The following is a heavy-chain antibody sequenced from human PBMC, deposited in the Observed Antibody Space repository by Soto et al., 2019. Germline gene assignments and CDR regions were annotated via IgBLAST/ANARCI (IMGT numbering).Heavy chain of an antibody. CDR3: ARSPEYSSGWFLES. CDR2: ITWDGSRT. J-gene: IGHJ4*02. V-gene: IGHV3-43*01. D-gene: IGHD6-19*01. Sequence: EVQLVESGGVVVQPGGSLRLSCAASGFTFDDYTMHWVRQGPGKGLEWVSLITWDGSRTYYADSVKGRFTISRDNSKNSLYFQINSLRSEDTAFYYCARSPEYSSGWFLESWGQGTLLTVSS. CDR1: GFTFDDYT.